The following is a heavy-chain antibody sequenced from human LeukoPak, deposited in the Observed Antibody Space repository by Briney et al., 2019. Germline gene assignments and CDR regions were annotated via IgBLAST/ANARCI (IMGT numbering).Heavy chain of an antibody. V-gene: IGHV1-69*06. J-gene: IGHJ3*02. D-gene: IGHD1-26*01. CDR2: IIPIFGTA. CDR1: GGTFSSYA. Sequence: GASVKVSCKASGGTFSSYAISWVRQAPGQGLEWMGGIIPIFGTANYAQKFQGRVTITADKSTSTAHVELSSLRSEDTAVYYCARDVGAKIVFDIWGQGTMVTVSS. CDR3: ARDVGAKIVFDI.